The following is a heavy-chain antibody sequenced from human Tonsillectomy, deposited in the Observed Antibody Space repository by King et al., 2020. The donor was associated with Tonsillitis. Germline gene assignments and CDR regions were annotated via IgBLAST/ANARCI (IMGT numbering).Heavy chain of an antibody. CDR2: ISGRGGST. J-gene: IGHJ4*02. CDR1: GFTFMTFA. CDR3: AVGSGYSGYDYVYFDY. D-gene: IGHD5-12*01. Sequence: VQLLESGGGLVQPGGSLRLSCAASGFTFMTFAMSWVRQAPGKGLEWVSTISGRGGSTYYADSVKGRFTISRDNSKTTLYLQMNSLRAADTAVYYCAVGSGYSGYDYVYFDYWGQGTLVTVSS. V-gene: IGHV3-23*01.